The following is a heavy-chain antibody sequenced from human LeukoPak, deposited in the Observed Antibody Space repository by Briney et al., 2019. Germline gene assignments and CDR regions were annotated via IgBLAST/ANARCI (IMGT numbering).Heavy chain of an antibody. V-gene: IGHV1-8*03. CDR3: ARVPGVGALDY. CDR2: MNPNSGNT. D-gene: IGHD1-26*01. J-gene: IGHJ4*02. Sequence: GASVKVSCKASGYTFTSYDINWVRQAPGQGLEWMGWMNPNSGNTGYAQKFQGRVTITRNTSISTACMELSSLRSEDTAVYCCARVPGVGALDYWGQGTLVTVSS. CDR1: GYTFTSYD.